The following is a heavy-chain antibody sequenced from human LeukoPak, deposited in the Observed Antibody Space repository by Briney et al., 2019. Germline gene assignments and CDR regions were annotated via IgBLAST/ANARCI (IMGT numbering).Heavy chain of an antibody. J-gene: IGHJ4*02. V-gene: IGHV3-23*01. CDR1: GFTFSSYA. CDR3: ARDARYYDSSGYYDY. D-gene: IGHD3-22*01. CDR2: ISGSGGST. Sequence: GGSLRLSCAASGFTFSSYAMSWVRQAPGKGLEWVSAISGSGGSTYYADSVKGRYTISRDNSKNTLYLQMNSLRAEDTAVYYCARDARYYDSSGYYDYWGQGTLVTVSS.